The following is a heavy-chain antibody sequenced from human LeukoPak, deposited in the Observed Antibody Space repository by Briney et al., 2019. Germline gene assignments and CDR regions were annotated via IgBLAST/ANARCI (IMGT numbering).Heavy chain of an antibody. D-gene: IGHD2-2*01. CDR2: INHSGST. J-gene: IGHJ3*02. Sequence: SGTLSLTCAVYGRSFSGYYWSWIRQPPGKGLEWIGEINHSGSTNYNPSLKSRVTISVDTSKNQFSLKLSSGTAADTAVHYCARQYQRQPHDAFDIWGQGTMVTVSS. V-gene: IGHV4-34*01. CDR3: ARQYQRQPHDAFDI. CDR1: GRSFSGYY.